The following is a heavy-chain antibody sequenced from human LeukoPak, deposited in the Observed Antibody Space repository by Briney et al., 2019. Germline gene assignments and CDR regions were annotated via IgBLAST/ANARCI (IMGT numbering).Heavy chain of an antibody. J-gene: IGHJ5*02. Sequence: ASVKVSCKASGYTFTGYYIHWVRQAPGQGLEWLRRISPNSGVPNYAQKFQGRFTMTRDTSVNTVYMELSGLKSDDTGAYYCAREVGYSTSWYGRFDPWGQGIVVTVSS. D-gene: IGHD6-13*01. CDR2: ISPNSGVP. V-gene: IGHV1-2*05. CDR3: AREVGYSTSWYGRFDP. CDR1: GYTFTGYY.